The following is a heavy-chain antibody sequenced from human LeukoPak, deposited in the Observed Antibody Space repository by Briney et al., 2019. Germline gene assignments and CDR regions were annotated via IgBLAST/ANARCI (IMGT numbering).Heavy chain of an antibody. CDR1: GCTFTGYY. CDR3: ARQLTGLYYYDSSGYYPYY. J-gene: IGHJ4*02. Sequence: GASVKVSCKASGCTFTGYYMHWVRQAPGQGLEWMGWINPNSGGTNYAQKFQGRVTMTRDTSISTAYMELSRLRSDDTAVYYCARQLTGLYYYDSSGYYPYYWGQGTLVTVSS. D-gene: IGHD3-22*01. CDR2: INPNSGGT. V-gene: IGHV1-2*02.